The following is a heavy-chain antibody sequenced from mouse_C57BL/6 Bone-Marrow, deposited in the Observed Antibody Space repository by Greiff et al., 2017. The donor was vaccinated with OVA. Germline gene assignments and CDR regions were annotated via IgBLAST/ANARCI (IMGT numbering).Heavy chain of an antibody. J-gene: IGHJ1*03. CDR1: GFSLTSYG. Sequence: VHLVESGPGLVQPSQSLSITCTVSGFSLTSYGVHWVRQSPGKGLEWLGVIWRGGSTDYNAAFMSRLSITKDNSKSQVFFKMNSLQADDTAIYYCAKKVPYYYGSSLWYFDVWGTGTTVTVSS. CDR2: IWRGGST. CDR3: AKKVPYYYGSSLWYFDV. D-gene: IGHD1-1*01. V-gene: IGHV2-5*01.